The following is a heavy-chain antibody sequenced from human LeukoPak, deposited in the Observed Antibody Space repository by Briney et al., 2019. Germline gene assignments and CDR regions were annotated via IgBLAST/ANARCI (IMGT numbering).Heavy chain of an antibody. Sequence: VISYDGSNKYYADFVKGRFTISRDNSKNTLYLQMNSLRAEDTAVYYCAKDLVGWECEESPIDPWGQGTLVTVSS. CDR3: AKDLVGWECEESPIDP. V-gene: IGHV3-30*18. CDR2: ISYDGSNK. J-gene: IGHJ5*02. D-gene: IGHD1-26*01.